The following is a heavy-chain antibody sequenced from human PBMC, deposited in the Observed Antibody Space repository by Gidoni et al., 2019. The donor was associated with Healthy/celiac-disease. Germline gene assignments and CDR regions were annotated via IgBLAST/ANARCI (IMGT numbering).Heavy chain of an antibody. D-gene: IGHD3-16*01. J-gene: IGHJ5*02. CDR3: ARVLGVNCFDP. CDR2: IYHSVST. V-gene: IGHV4-30-2*01. Sequence: HLEMQESGSGLVKPTQSLSLACAASDSSISSGGYSWSWIRQPPGKCLEWIGYIYHSVSTYYNPSLKSLVTISVDRSKNQFSLKLSSVTAADTAVYYCARVLGVNCFDPWGQGTLVTVSS. CDR1: DSSISSGGYS.